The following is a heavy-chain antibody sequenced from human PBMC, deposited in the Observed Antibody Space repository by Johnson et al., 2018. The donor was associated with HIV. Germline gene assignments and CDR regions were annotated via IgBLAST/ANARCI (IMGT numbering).Heavy chain of an antibody. CDR2: ISYDGSNK. V-gene: IGHV3-30-3*01. Sequence: QVQLVESGGGVVQPGRSLRLSCAASGFTFNNYAMHWVRQAPGKGLEWVAVISYDGSNKYYADSVKGRFTISRDNSKNTVYLQMTSLRAEDTAGYYCARAGWRQLVEDAFDIWGQGTMVTVAS. J-gene: IGHJ3*02. CDR3: ARAGWRQLVEDAFDI. CDR1: GFTFNNYA. D-gene: IGHD6-13*01.